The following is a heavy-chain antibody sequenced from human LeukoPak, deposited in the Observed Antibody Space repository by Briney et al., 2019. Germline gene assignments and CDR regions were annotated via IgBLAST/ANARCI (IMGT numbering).Heavy chain of an antibody. V-gene: IGHV3-7*05. D-gene: IGHD2-2*01. J-gene: IGHJ4*02. CDR1: GFTFNTFW. Sequence: GGSLRLSCAASGFTFNTFWMTWVRQAAGKGLEWVANIKEDGSEKYYVDSLKGRFTISRDNAKNSLYLQMNSLRAEDTAVYYCARMKGCSSTTCYFAIYWGQGTLVTVSS. CDR2: IKEDGSEK. CDR3: ARMKGCSSTTCYFAIY.